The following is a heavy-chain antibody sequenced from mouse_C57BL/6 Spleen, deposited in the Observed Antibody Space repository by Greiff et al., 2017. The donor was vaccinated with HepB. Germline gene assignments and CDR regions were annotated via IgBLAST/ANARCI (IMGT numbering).Heavy chain of an antibody. CDR2: IYPGDGDT. Sequence: QVQLKQSGPELVKPGASVKISCKASGYAFSSSWMNWVKQRPGKGLEWIGRIYPGDGDTNYNGKFKGKATLTADKSSSTAYMQLSSLTSEDSAVYFCARKGDYDYDRGCAYWGQGTLVTVAA. J-gene: IGHJ3*01. V-gene: IGHV1-82*01. CDR3: ARKGDYDYDRGCAY. D-gene: IGHD2-4*01. CDR1: GYAFSSSW.